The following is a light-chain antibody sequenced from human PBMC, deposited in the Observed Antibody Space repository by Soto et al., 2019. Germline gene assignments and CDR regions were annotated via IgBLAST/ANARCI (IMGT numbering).Light chain of an antibody. J-gene: IGKJ1*01. V-gene: IGKV1-39*01. CDR3: QQSYRTLWT. CDR1: QSIRIY. CDR2: AAS. Sequence: DIQMTQSPSSLSASVGDRVTITCRASQSIRIYLNWYQQKPGKAPKPLIFAASSLQSGVPSRFSGSGSGTDFTLTISSLQPEDFATYYCQQSYRTLWTFGQGTKVEIK.